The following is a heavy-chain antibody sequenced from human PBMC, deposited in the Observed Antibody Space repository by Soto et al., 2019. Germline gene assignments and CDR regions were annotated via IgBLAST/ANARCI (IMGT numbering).Heavy chain of an antibody. CDR1: GGSISSGGYY. CDR3: ARGVAAAHFDY. D-gene: IGHD6-13*01. J-gene: IGHJ4*02. CDR2: IYYSGST. Sequence: QVQLQESGPGLVKPSQTLSLTCTVSGGSISSGGYYWSWIRQHPGKGLEWIGYIYYSGSTYYNPSLKSRITISVDTCKNQFSLKLTSVTAADTAVYYCARGVAAAHFDYWGQGTLVTVSS. V-gene: IGHV4-31*03.